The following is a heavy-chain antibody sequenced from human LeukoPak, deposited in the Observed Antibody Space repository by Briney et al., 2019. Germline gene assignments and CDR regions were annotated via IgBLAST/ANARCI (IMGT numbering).Heavy chain of an antibody. CDR2: IWYDGSNS. Sequence: PGRSLRLSCAASGFTFSSYGVHWVRQAPGKGLEWVALIWYDGSNSYYGDSVKGRFTISRDNSKNTLYLQMNSLRAEDTALYYCARRADDAFDIWGQGTMVTVSS. CDR1: GFTFSSYG. J-gene: IGHJ3*02. V-gene: IGHV3-33*01. CDR3: ARRADDAFDI.